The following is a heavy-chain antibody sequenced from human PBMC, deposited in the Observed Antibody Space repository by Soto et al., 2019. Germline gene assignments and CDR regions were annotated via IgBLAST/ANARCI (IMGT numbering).Heavy chain of an antibody. J-gene: IGHJ6*02. D-gene: IGHD3-16*01. CDR2: VYDDGTT. Sequence: QVQLQESGPGLVKPSGTLSLTCAVSGGSISSRNWWSWVRQPPGKGLGWIGEVYDDGTTNYNPSLKSRVTISVDKSRNQFSLKLSSMTAADTAVYYCAKGAMPYGMDVWGQGTTVTVSS. CDR1: GGSISSRNW. V-gene: IGHV4-4*02. CDR3: AKGAMPYGMDV.